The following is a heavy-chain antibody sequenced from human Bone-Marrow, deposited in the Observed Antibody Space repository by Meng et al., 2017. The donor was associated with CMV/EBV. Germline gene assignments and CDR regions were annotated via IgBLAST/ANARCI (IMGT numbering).Heavy chain of an antibody. CDR2: IYYSGST. V-gene: IGHV4-39*01. CDR1: GFTVSSNY. D-gene: IGHD2-2*01. Sequence: ESLKISCAASGFTVSSNYMSWVRQAPGKGLEWIGSIYYSGSTYYNPSLKSRVTISVDTSKNQFSLKLSSVTAADTAVYYCARHGARPRYCSSTSCREYYFDYWGQGTLVTVSS. CDR3: ARHGARPRYCSSTSCREYYFDY. J-gene: IGHJ4*02.